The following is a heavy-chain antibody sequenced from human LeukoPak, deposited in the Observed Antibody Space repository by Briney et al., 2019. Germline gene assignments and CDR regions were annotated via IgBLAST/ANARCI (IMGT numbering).Heavy chain of an antibody. CDR2: IYYIRNT. Sequence: SETLSLTCTVSGGSVGSAGYYWSWIRQPPGGGLEWIGYIYYIRNTNYNPSLKSRVTMSLDPSKNQFSLKLSSVTAADTAVYYCARGGGYASPIGYWGQGALVTVSS. J-gene: IGHJ4*02. D-gene: IGHD5-12*01. CDR1: GGSVGSAGYY. V-gene: IGHV4-61*08. CDR3: ARGGGYASPIGY.